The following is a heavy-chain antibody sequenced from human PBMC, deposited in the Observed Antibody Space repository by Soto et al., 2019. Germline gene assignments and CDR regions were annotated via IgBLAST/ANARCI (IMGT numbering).Heavy chain of an antibody. D-gene: IGHD4-17*01. Sequence: QVQLVQSGAEVKKPEASVKVSCKASGYTFPSYGISWVRQAPGQGLEWMGWISAYNGNTNYAQKLQGRVTMTTDTDRSTAYLEVRILRSDDTSVYYCARDGDYDDYWDWGQGTLVTVSS. J-gene: IGHJ4*02. V-gene: IGHV1-18*01. CDR3: ARDGDYDDYWD. CDR2: ISAYNGNT. CDR1: GYTFPSYG.